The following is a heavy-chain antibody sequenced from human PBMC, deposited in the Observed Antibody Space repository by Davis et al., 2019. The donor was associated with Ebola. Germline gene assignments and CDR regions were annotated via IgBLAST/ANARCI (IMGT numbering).Heavy chain of an antibody. CDR3: AREADSSGYYNLDY. V-gene: IGHV1-18*04. Sequence: ASVKVSCKASGYTFTNYGVSWVRQAPGQGLEWMGWISAYHGNTNYAQTFQGRVTMTTDTSTSTAYMELRSLRSDDTAVYYCAREADSSGYYNLDYWGQGTLVTVSS. CDR1: GYTFTNYG. D-gene: IGHD3-22*01. J-gene: IGHJ4*02. CDR2: ISAYHGNT.